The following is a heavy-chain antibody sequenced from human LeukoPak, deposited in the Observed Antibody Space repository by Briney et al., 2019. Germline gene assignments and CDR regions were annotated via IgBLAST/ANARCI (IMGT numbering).Heavy chain of an antibody. CDR3: AKDIVLMVYAAY. Sequence: GGSLRLSCAASGFTVSSNYMSWVRQAPGKGLEWVSVIYSGGSTYYADSVKGRFTISRDNSKNTLYLQMNSLRAEDTAVYYCAKDIVLMVYAAYWGQGTLVIVSS. V-gene: IGHV3-53*01. CDR1: GFTVSSNY. D-gene: IGHD2-8*01. J-gene: IGHJ4*02. CDR2: IYSGGST.